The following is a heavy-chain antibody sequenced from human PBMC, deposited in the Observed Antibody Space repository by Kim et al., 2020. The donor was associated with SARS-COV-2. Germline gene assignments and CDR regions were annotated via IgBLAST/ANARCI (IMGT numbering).Heavy chain of an antibody. CDR2: ISYDGSNK. CDR1: GFTFSSYG. V-gene: IGHV3-30*18. D-gene: IGHD2-15*01. Sequence: GGSLRLSCAASGFTFSSYGMHWVRQAPGKGLEWVAVISYDGSNKYYADSVKGRFTISRDNSKNTLYLQMNSLRAEDTAVYYCAKAHYECSGGSCYSDYYYGMDVWGQGTTVTVSS. CDR3: AKAHYECSGGSCYSDYYYGMDV. J-gene: IGHJ6*02.